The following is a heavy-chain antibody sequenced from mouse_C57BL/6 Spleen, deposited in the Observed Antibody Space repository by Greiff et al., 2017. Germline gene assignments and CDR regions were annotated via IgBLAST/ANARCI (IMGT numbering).Heavy chain of an antibody. D-gene: IGHD1-1*01. J-gene: IGHJ1*03. CDR2: IYPGSGST. CDR3: AMDYGRSQSFDV. Sequence: QVQLQQPGAELVKPGASVKMSCKASGYTFTSYWITWVKQRPGQGLEWIGDIYPGSGSTNYNEKFKSKATLTVDTSSSTAYMQLSSLTAEDPAGYYCAMDYGRSQSFDVWGTGTTVTVAA. V-gene: IGHV1-55*01. CDR1: GYTFTSYW.